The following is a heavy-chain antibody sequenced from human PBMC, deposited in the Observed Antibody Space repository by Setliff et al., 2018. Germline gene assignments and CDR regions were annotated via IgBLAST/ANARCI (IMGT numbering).Heavy chain of an antibody. V-gene: IGHV3-21*01. J-gene: IGHJ6*03. Sequence: GGSLRLSCAASGFTFSSYSFNWVRQAPVKGLEWVSSISSSSSYIYYADSVQGRFTISRDNAKNTLYLQMNSLRAEDTAVYYCARAADSYGPPRSYVDVWGKGTTVTVSS. CDR1: GFTFSSYS. CDR3: ARAADSYGPPRSYVDV. CDR2: ISSSSSYI. D-gene: IGHD5-18*01.